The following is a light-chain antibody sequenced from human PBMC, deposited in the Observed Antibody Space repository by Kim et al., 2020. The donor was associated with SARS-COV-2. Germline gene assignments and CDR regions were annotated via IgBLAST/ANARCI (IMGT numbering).Light chain of an antibody. CDR2: DVT. Sequence: ITISCTGVTSDIGGHNYVSWYQHDPGKAPKLILYDVTNRPSGIPTRFSGSMSGNTASLTISGLQPEDESDYYCTSYTHVNSLDVVFGGGTQLTVL. V-gene: IGLV2-14*03. J-gene: IGLJ2*01. CDR3: TSYTHVNSLDVV. CDR1: TSDIGGHNY.